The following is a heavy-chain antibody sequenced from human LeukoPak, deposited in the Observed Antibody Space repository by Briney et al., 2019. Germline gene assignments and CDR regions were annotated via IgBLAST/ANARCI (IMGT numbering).Heavy chain of an antibody. D-gene: IGHD3-22*01. Sequence: PSETLSLTCAVYGGSFSGYYWSWIRQPPGKGLEWIGEINHSGSTNYNPSLKSRLTISVDTSNNQSSLKLSSVTAADTAVYYCASAYSDSSGWLDYWGQGTLVTVSS. CDR2: INHSGST. J-gene: IGHJ4*02. V-gene: IGHV4-34*01. CDR3: ASAYSDSSGWLDY. CDR1: GGSFSGYY.